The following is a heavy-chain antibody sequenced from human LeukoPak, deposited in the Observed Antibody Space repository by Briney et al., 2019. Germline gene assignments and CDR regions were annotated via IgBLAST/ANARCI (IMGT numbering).Heavy chain of an antibody. D-gene: IGHD6-13*01. J-gene: IGHJ1*01. CDR2: IWYDGSNK. CDR3: ARDGPSSSWYNHFQH. V-gene: IGHV3-33*01. CDR1: GFTFSSYG. Sequence: GRSLRLSCAASGFTFSSYGMHWVRQAPGKGLECVAVIWYDGSNKYYADSVKGRFTISRDNSKNTLYLQMNSLRAEDTAVYYCARDGPSSSWYNHFQHWGQGTLVTVSS.